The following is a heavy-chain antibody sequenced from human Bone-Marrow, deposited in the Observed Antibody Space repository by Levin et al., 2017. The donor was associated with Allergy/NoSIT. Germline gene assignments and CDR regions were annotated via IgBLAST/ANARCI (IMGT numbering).Heavy chain of an antibody. D-gene: IGHD2-21*02. Sequence: GESLKISCAASGFTFNTYTMNWVRQAPGKGLEWVSSIRTSSTYIHHADSVKGRFTISRDNAKNSLYLQMNSLRVEDTAVYYCARGGPSGGMVATLGWGRPNYYYYFMDVWGKGTTVTVSS. CDR3: ARGGPSGGMVATLGWGRPNYYYYFMDV. J-gene: IGHJ6*03. V-gene: IGHV3-21*01. CDR1: GFTFNTYT. CDR2: IRTSSTYI.